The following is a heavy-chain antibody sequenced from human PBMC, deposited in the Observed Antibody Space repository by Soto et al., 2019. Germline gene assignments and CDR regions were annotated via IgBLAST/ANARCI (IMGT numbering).Heavy chain of an antibody. CDR2: IYSGGST. CDR3: ARGIPTVGYYDFWSGSGMDV. CDR1: GFTVSSNY. D-gene: IGHD3-3*01. V-gene: IGHV3-53*01. J-gene: IGHJ6*02. Sequence: GGSLRLSCAASGFTVSSNYMSWVRPAPGKGLEWVSVIYSGGSTYYADSVKGRFTISRDNSKTTLYLQMNSLRAEETAVYYCARGIPTVGYYDFWSGSGMDVWGQGTTVTVSS.